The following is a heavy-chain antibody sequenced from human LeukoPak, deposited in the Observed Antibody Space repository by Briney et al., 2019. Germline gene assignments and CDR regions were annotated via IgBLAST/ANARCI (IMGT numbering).Heavy chain of an antibody. J-gene: IGHJ4*02. V-gene: IGHV1-2*02. CDR3: ASAVVVAATTPDY. CDR1: GYTFTGYY. Sequence: ASVKVSCKASGYTFTGYYMHWVRQAPGQGLEWMGWINPNSGGTNYAQRFQGRVTMTRDTSISTAYMELSRLRSDDTAVYYCASAVVVAATTPDYWGQGTLVTVSS. D-gene: IGHD2-15*01. CDR2: INPNSGGT.